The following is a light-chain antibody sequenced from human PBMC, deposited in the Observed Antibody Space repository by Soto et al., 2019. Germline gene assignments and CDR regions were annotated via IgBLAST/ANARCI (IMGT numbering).Light chain of an antibody. CDR3: QVYNNWPLYT. V-gene: IGKV3-15*01. Sequence: EIVLTQSPVTLSVSLGERATLSCRASQSVSRNLAWYQQKPGQAPRLLIYGGSTRATDVPTRFSGSGSGTEFTLTINSLQSEDFAVYYCQVYNNWPLYTFGQGTKLEIK. J-gene: IGKJ2*01. CDR1: QSVSRN. CDR2: GGS.